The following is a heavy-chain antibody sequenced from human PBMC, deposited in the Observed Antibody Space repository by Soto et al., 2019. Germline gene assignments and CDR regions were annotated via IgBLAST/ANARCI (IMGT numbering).Heavy chain of an antibody. CDR2: IYYSGST. CDR3: ARARGYSYGYNYYYYMDV. CDR1: GGSISSSSYY. J-gene: IGHJ6*03. Sequence: SETLSLTCTVSGGSISSSSYYWGWIRQPPGKGLEWIGSIYYSGSTYYNPSLKSRVTISVDTSKNHFSLKLSSVTAADTAVYYCARARGYSYGYNYYYYMDVWGKGTTVTVSS. V-gene: IGHV4-39*02. D-gene: IGHD5-18*01.